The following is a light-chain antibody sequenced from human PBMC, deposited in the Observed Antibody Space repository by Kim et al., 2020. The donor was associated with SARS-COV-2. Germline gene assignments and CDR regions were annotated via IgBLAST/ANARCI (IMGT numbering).Light chain of an antibody. Sequence: EIVMTQSPATLSVSPGDTATLSCRASQSVSSNLAWYQLKPGRAPTLLIYGASTRATGIPARFSGSGSGTEFTLTITSLQSGDFALYYCRQYNDLPPGDTFGQGTKLEI. J-gene: IGKJ2*01. CDR2: GAS. CDR1: QSVSSN. V-gene: IGKV3-15*01. CDR3: RQYNDLPPGDT.